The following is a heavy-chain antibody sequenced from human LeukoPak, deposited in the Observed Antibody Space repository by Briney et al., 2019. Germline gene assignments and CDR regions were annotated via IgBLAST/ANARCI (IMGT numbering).Heavy chain of an antibody. Sequence: PGGSLRLSCATSGFTFSVYAMSWVRQAPGKGLEWVSVIYSGGSTYYADSVKGRFTISRDNSKNTLYLQMNSLRAEDTAVYYCARGRSDTAMVPFDYWGQGTLVTVSS. V-gene: IGHV3-66*01. CDR1: GFTFSVYA. CDR3: ARGRSDTAMVPFDY. CDR2: IYSGGST. J-gene: IGHJ4*02. D-gene: IGHD5-18*01.